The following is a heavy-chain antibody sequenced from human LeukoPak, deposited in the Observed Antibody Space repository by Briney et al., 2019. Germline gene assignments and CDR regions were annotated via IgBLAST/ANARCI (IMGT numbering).Heavy chain of an antibody. J-gene: IGHJ4*02. CDR2: ISPDGTST. V-gene: IGHV3-74*01. CDR1: GFTFSSNW. D-gene: IGHD1-26*01. CDR3: VFSGNFRSDY. Sequence: GGSLRLSCAASGFTFSSNWIRWVRQVPGKGLVWVSRISPDGTSTTYADSVKGRFTISRDNAKNTLYLQMNTLRAEDTAVYYCVFSGNFRSDYWGQGTLVTVSS.